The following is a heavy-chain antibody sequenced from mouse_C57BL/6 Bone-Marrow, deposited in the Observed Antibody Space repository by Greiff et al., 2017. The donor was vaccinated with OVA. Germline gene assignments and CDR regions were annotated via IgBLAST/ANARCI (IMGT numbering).Heavy chain of an antibody. D-gene: IGHD1-1*01. V-gene: IGHV5-9-1*02. CDR1: GFTFSSYA. CDR3: TRGITTVVAPAY. J-gene: IGHJ3*01. Sequence: DVHLVESGEGLVKPGGSLKLSCAASGFTFSSYAMSWVRQTPEKRLEWVAYISSGGDYIYYADTVKGRFTISRDNARNTLYLQMSSLKSEDTAMYYCTRGITTVVAPAYWGQGTLVTVSA. CDR2: ISSGGDYI.